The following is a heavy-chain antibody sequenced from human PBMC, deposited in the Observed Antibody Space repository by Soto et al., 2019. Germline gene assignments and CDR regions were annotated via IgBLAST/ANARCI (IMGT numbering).Heavy chain of an antibody. CDR2: IYPGDSDT. CDR3: ARQPSSGPFSLCDY. D-gene: IGHD1-26*01. Sequence: ESLKICWNGSGYIFSTIWIGWVRQLPGKGLEWMGIIYPGDSDTRYSSSFEGRVTISADKSIRTAYLHWSSLKASDTAMYYCARQPSSGPFSLCDYWGQGTQVTVSS. CDR1: GYIFSTIW. V-gene: IGHV5-51*01. J-gene: IGHJ4*02.